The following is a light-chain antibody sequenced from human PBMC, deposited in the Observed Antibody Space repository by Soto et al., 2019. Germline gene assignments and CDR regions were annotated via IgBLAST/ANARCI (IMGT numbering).Light chain of an antibody. V-gene: IGLV2-14*01. CDR3: SSYTRSRTRYV. J-gene: IGLJ1*01. Sequence: QSVLTQPASVSGSPGQSITISCTGTSSDVGGYNYVSWYQQHPGKAPKLMIYDVNNRPSGVSNRFSGSKSGNTASLTISGLQALGEADYYCSSYTRSRTRYVFGAGTKVTVL. CDR1: SSDVGGYNY. CDR2: DVN.